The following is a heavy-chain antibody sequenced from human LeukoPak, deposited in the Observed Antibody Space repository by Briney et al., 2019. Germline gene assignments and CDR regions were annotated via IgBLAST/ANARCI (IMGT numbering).Heavy chain of an antibody. J-gene: IGHJ4*02. V-gene: IGHV4-34*01. CDR3: ARADSIPEYDSSSSLLDY. D-gene: IGHD6-6*01. Sequence: TSETLSLTCAVYGGSFSGYYWSWIRQPPGKGLEWIGEINHSGSTNYNPSLKSRVTISVDTSKNQFSLKLSSVTAADTAVYYCARADSIPEYDSSSSLLDYWGQGTLVTVSS. CDR2: INHSGST. CDR1: GGSFSGYY.